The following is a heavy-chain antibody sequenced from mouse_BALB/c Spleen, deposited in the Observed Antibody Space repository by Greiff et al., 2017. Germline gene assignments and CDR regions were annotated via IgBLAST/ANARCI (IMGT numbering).Heavy chain of an antibody. V-gene: IGHV5-9-3*01. Sequence: EVQVVESGAGLVKPGASVKLSCAASGFTFTSYAMPWVRQSPGKRLEWVGSISSGSGYTNYTDRVKGQSTITRDKANNTLYMQMSSLTSEDTAMYYCARRSGSYAMDYWGQGTSVTVSS. J-gene: IGHJ4*01. CDR3: ARRSGSYAMDY. CDR2: ISSGSGYT. CDR1: GFTFTSYA.